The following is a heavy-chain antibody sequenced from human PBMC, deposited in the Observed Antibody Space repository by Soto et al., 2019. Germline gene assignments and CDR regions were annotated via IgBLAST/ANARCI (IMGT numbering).Heavy chain of an antibody. J-gene: IGHJ6*02. V-gene: IGHV3-33*01. CDR3: ARDIMTTVRYYYYYYGMDV. CDR2: IWYDGSNK. Sequence: GGSLRLSCAASGFTCSSYGMHWVRQAPGKGLEWVAVIWYDGSNKYYADSVKGRFTISRDNSKNTLYLQMNSLRAEDTAVYYCARDIMTTVRYYYYYYGMDVWGQGTTVTVSS. D-gene: IGHD4-17*01. CDR1: GFTCSSYG.